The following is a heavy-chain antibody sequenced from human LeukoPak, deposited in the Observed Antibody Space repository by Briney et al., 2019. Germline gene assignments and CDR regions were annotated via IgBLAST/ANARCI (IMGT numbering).Heavy chain of an antibody. CDR3: ASLLSYSSRKDYFDY. J-gene: IGHJ4*02. D-gene: IGHD6-13*01. Sequence: GGSLRLSCAASGFTFSSYAMSWVRQAPGKGLEWVAVISYDGSNKYYADSVKGRFTISRDNSKNTLYLQMNSLRAEDTAVYYCASLLSYSSRKDYFDYWGQGTLVTVSS. V-gene: IGHV3-30*04. CDR2: ISYDGSNK. CDR1: GFTFSSYA.